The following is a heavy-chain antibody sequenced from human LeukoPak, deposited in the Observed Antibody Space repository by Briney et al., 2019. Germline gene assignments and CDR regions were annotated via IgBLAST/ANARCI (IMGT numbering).Heavy chain of an antibody. V-gene: IGHV3-66*01. CDR2: IYSGGDT. CDR3: ARELVVVVPRDAFDI. Sequence: PGGSLRLSCAASGITVSRNYMSWVRQAPGKGLEWVSIIYSGGDTYYADSVKGRFTISRDNSKNTLYLQMNSLRAEDTAVYYCARELVVVVPRDAFDIWGQGTMVTVSS. J-gene: IGHJ3*02. CDR1: GITVSRNY. D-gene: IGHD2-2*01.